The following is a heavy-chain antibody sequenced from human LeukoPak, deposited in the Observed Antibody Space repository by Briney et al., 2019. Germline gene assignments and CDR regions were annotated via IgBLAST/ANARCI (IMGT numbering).Heavy chain of an antibody. J-gene: IGHJ4*02. D-gene: IGHD3-10*01. V-gene: IGHV3-7*01. CDR1: GFSFTTYW. CDR3: ARLSEMFRGPQVIYYFDY. CDR2: IKQDGTEK. Sequence: GGSLRLSCGASGFSFTTYWMAWVRQAPGKGLEWVANIKQDGTEKYYVDSVKGRFTISRDYTRNSLYLQLNSLRAEDTAVYYCARLSEMFRGPQVIYYFDYWGQGTLVTVSS.